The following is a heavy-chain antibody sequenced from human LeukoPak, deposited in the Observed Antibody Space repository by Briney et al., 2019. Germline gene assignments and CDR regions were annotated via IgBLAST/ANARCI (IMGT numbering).Heavy chain of an antibody. D-gene: IGHD1-26*01. CDR2: INQSGST. CDR3: ATWDSGRYSQIDN. J-gene: IGHJ4*02. V-gene: IGHV4-34*01. CDR1: GGSFSGYY. Sequence: PSETLSLTCAAYGGSFSGYYWSWIRQPPGKGLEWIGEINQSGSTNYNPSLESRLTISVDTSKNQFSLKLRSVTAADTAVYYCATWDSGRYSQIDNWGQGTLVTVSS.